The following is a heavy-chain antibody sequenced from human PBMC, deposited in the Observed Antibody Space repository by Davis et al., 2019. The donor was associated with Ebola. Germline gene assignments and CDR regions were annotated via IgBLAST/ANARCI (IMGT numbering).Heavy chain of an antibody. Sequence: GGSLRLSCAASGFTVSSNYMNWVRQAPGKGLEWVSSISSSSSYIYYADSVKGRFTISRDNAKNSLYLQMNSLRAEDTAVYYCARDESTVTTSWFDPWGQGTLVTVSS. J-gene: IGHJ5*02. V-gene: IGHV3-21*01. CDR3: ARDESTVTTSWFDP. CDR1: GFTVSSNY. CDR2: ISSSSSYI. D-gene: IGHD4-11*01.